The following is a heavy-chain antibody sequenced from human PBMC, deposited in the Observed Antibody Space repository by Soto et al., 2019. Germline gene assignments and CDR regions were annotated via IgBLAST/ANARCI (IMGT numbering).Heavy chain of an antibody. CDR2: IWYDGSNK. CDR3: ARDYTAMVNYPLDY. V-gene: IGHV3-33*01. D-gene: IGHD5-18*01. CDR1: GFTFSSYG. J-gene: IGHJ4*02. Sequence: QVQLVESGGGVVQXGRSLRLSCAASGFTFSSYGMHWVRQAPGKGLEWVAVIWYDGSNKYYADSVKGRFTISRDNSKNTLYLQMNSLRAEDTAVYYCARDYTAMVNYPLDYWGQGTLVTVSS.